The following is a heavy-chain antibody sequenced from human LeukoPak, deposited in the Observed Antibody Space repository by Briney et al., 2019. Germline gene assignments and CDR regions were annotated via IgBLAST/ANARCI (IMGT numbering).Heavy chain of an antibody. CDR1: GGSFSGYY. Sequence: SETLSLTCAVYGGSFSGYYWSWIRQPPGKGLHWIGEINHSGSTNYNPSLKSRVTISVDTSKNQFSLKLSSVTAADTAVYYCALAQWLVNDAFDIWGQGTMVTVSS. CDR2: INHSGST. D-gene: IGHD6-19*01. CDR3: ALAQWLVNDAFDI. J-gene: IGHJ3*02. V-gene: IGHV4-34*01.